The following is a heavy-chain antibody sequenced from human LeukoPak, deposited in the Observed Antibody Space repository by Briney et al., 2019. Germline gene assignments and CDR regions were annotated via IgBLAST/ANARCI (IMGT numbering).Heavy chain of an antibody. CDR3: AREHYDYVWGSYTLNWFDP. D-gene: IGHD3-16*01. CDR2: ISAYNGNT. CDR1: GYTFTSYG. V-gene: IGHV1-18*01. J-gene: IGHJ5*02. Sequence: GASVKVSCKASGYTFTSYGISWVRQAPGRGLEWMGWISAYNGNTNYAQKLQGRVTMTTDTSTSTAYMELRSLRSDDTAVYYCAREHYDYVWGSYTLNWFDPWGQGTLVTVSS.